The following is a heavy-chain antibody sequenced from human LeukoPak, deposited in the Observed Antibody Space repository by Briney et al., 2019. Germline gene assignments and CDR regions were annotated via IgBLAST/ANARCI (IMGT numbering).Heavy chain of an antibody. CDR1: GFTFSRFP. CDR2: ISSDGSNK. Sequence: GGSLRLSCAASGFTFSRFPMHWVRQAPGKGLEWVALISSDGSNKKYADSVKGRFTMSRDNSMNTLYLQMHSLRVEDTAVYYCARDYPADHWGQGTLVTVSS. CDR3: ARDYPADH. V-gene: IGHV3-30-3*01. J-gene: IGHJ4*02.